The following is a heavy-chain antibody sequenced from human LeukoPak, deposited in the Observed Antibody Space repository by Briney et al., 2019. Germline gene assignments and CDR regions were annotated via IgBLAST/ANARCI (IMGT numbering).Heavy chain of an antibody. CDR2: IWYDGSNK. D-gene: IGHD3-22*01. V-gene: IGHV3-33*01. CDR1: GFTFSSYG. CDR3: ASAYYYDSSGYYQKEYYFDY. J-gene: IGHJ4*02. Sequence: PGGSLRLSCAASGFTFSSYGMHWVRQAPGKGQEWVAVIWYDGSNKYYADSVKGRFTISRDNSKNTLYLQMNSLRAEDTAVYYCASAYYYDSSGYYQKEYYFDYWGQGTLVTVSS.